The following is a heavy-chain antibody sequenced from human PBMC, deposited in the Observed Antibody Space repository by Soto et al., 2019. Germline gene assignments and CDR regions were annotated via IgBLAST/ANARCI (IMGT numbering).Heavy chain of an antibody. V-gene: IGHV2-5*01. CDR3: AHRPSGWYHFDY. J-gene: IGHJ4*02. CDR1: GFSLSTSGLG. D-gene: IGHD6-19*01. CDR2: IYWNDDK. Sequence: QITLKESGPTLVRPTQTLTLTCTFSGFSLSTSGLGVCWIRQPPGKALEWLALIYWNDDKRYSPSVNARLTITNDTSNSQVVLTMTNMDPVDTATYYCAHRPSGWYHFDYWGQGTLVTVSS.